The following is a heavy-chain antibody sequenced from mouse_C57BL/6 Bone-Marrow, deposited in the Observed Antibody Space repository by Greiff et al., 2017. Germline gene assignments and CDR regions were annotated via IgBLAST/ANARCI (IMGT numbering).Heavy chain of an antibody. D-gene: IGHD1-1*01. Sequence: QVQLQQPGAELVKPGASVKMSCKASGYTFTSYWITWVKQRPGQGLEWIGDIYPGSGSTNYNEKFKSKATMTADTSSSTAYMQPSSLTSKDTTVYYCARWDCYGSGRSGYWGQGTTLTVSS. CDR3: ARWDCYGSGRSGY. V-gene: IGHV1-55*01. CDR1: GYTFTSYW. J-gene: IGHJ2*01. CDR2: IYPGSGST.